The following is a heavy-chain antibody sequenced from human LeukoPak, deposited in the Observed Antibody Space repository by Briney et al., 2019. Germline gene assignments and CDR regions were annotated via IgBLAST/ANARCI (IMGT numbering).Heavy chain of an antibody. Sequence: GSLRLSCAASGFAFSRHGIHWVRQAPGKGLEWVAFIPYDGSNKFYTGSVKGRFTISRDNSKNTLYLQMNSLRAEDTAVYYCAKGVGGSANYYYMDVWGKGTTVTVSS. J-gene: IGHJ6*03. CDR2: IPYDGSNK. CDR1: GFAFSRHG. V-gene: IGHV3-30*02. D-gene: IGHD3-10*01. CDR3: AKGVGGSANYYYMDV.